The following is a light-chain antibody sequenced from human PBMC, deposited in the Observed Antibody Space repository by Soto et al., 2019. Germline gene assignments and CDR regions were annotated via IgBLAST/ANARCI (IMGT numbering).Light chain of an antibody. CDR1: SSDVGGYNY. CDR3: GSYTSSSALPYV. Sequence: QSALTQPASVSGSPGQSITISCTGASSDVGGYNYVSWYQQHPGKAPKLMIYEVSHRPSGVSNRFSCSKSGNTASLTISGLQAEDEADYYCGSYTSSSALPYVFGTGTKVTVL. V-gene: IGLV2-14*01. CDR2: EVS. J-gene: IGLJ1*01.